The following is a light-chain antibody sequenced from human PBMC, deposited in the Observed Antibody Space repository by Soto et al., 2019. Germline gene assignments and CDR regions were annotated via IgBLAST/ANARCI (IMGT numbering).Light chain of an antibody. CDR2: EAN. V-gene: IGLV2-23*01. CDR1: STDVGNFNL. J-gene: IGLJ1*01. Sequence: QSVLTQPASVSGSPGQSITISCTGTSTDVGNFNLVSWYQQHPGKAPKLIIYEANKRHSGVSSRFSGSKSDNTASLTISGLRSEDEADYHCCSYAGGSAYVFGTGTKLTVL. CDR3: CSYAGGSAYV.